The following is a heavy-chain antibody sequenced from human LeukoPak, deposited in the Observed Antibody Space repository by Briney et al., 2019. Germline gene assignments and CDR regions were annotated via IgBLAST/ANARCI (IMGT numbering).Heavy chain of an antibody. J-gene: IGHJ4*02. CDR2: ISSSGSTI. Sequence: GGSLRLSCAASGFTFSDYYMSWIRQAPGKGLEWVSYISSSGSTIYYADSVKGRFTISRDNAKNSLYLQMNSLRADDTAVYYCASLKYYYDSSGYYGDYWGQGTLVTVSS. CDR3: ASLKYYYDSSGYYGDY. V-gene: IGHV3-11*01. D-gene: IGHD3-22*01. CDR1: GFTFSDYY.